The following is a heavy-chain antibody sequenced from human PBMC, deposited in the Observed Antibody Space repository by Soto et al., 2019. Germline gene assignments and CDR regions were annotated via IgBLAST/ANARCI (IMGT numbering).Heavy chain of an antibody. CDR1: GFSFSDYY. CDR3: VKMTSSGWYDPVFH. J-gene: IGHJ4*02. D-gene: IGHD6-19*01. V-gene: IGHV3-11*01. CDR2: ISGSSSNI. Sequence: QVQLVESGGGLVKTRGSLRLSCVASGFSFSDYYMSWVRQAPGKGLEWISYISGSSSNIYYADSVKGRFTISRDNAENSVFLQMNNLRAEDTARYYCVKMTSSGWYDPVFHWGQGTLVTVSS.